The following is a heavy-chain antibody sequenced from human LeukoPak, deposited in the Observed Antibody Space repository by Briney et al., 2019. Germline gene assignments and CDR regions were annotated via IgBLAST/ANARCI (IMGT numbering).Heavy chain of an antibody. D-gene: IGHD3-10*01. CDR3: AHYDSGNYCFDY. V-gene: IGHV2-5*02. Sequence: SGPTLVKPTQTLTLTCTFSGFSLSTSGVGVGGIRQPPGKALEWLTLIYWDDDKRYRPSLKSRLTITKDTSKNQVVLTMTNMDPVDTATYYCAHYDSGNYCFDYWGQGTLVTVSS. J-gene: IGHJ4*02. CDR2: IYWDDDK. CDR1: GFSLSTSGVG.